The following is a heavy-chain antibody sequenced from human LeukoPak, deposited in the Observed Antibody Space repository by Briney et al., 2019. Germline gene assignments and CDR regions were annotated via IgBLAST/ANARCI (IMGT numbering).Heavy chain of an antibody. CDR3: ATRPDGNDVPYFDY. V-gene: IGHV3-66*01. CDR2: IYSGGSS. J-gene: IGHJ4*02. D-gene: IGHD5-12*01. Sequence: GGSLRLSCAASGLTVGFKCMSWVRQAPGKGLEWVSIIYSGGSSYYADSVKGRFTVSRDTSKNTLYLQMNCLRAEDTAVYYCATRPDGNDVPYFDYWGQGTLVTVSS. CDR1: GLTVGFKC.